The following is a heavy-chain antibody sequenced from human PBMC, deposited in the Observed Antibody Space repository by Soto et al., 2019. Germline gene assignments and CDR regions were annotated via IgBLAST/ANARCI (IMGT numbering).Heavy chain of an antibody. CDR3: AREHCISTSCYAGFDY. V-gene: IGHV3-30*03. J-gene: IGHJ4*02. CDR1: GFSFSTYG. CDR2: ISYDGSNK. Sequence: GGSLRLSCAASGFSFSTYGMHWVRQAPGKGLEWVAVISYDGSNKYYADSVKGRFTISRDNSKNTLYLQMNSLRAEDTAVYYCAREHCISTSCYAGFDYWGQGTLVTVSS. D-gene: IGHD2-2*01.